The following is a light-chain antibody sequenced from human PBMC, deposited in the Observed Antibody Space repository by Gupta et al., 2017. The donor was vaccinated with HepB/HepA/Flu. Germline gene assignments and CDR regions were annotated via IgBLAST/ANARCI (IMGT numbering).Light chain of an antibody. Sequence: DIVMTQTPLSLPVTPGEPASISCRSSQSLLHSNGYNYLDWYLQKPGQSPQILIYMASTRASGVPDRFSGSGSGTKFTLKISRVEAEDVGVYYCREALHTSPYTFGQGTKLEIK. J-gene: IGKJ2*01. CDR1: QSLLHSNGYNY. CDR3: REALHTSPYT. CDR2: MAS. V-gene: IGKV2-28*01.